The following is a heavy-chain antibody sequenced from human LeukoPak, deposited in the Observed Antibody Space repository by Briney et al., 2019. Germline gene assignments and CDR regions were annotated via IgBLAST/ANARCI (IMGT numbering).Heavy chain of an antibody. D-gene: IGHD2-21*02. V-gene: IGHV1-46*01. CDR2: INPSGGST. J-gene: IGHJ4*02. Sequence: ASVKVSCKASGYTFTSYYMHWVRQAPGRGLEWMGIINPSGGSTSYAQKFQGRVTMTRDTSTSTVYMELSSLRSEDTAAYYCARGPLNIVVVTATPPPDFDYWGQGTLVTVSS. CDR3: ARGPLNIVVVTATPPPDFDY. CDR1: GYTFTSYY.